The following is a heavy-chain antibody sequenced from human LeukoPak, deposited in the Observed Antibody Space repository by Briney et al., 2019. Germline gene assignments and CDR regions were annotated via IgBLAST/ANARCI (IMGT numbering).Heavy chain of an antibody. CDR3: ARGYLAYYDSSGYVPYYFDY. V-gene: IGHV4-34*01. Sequence: SETLSLTCAVYGGSFSGYYWSWIRQPPGKGLEWLGEINHSGSTNYNPSLKSRVTISVDTSKNQFSLKLSSVTAADTAVYYCARGYLAYYDSSGYVPYYFDYWGQGTLVTVSS. CDR1: GGSFSGYY. J-gene: IGHJ4*02. D-gene: IGHD3-22*01. CDR2: INHSGST.